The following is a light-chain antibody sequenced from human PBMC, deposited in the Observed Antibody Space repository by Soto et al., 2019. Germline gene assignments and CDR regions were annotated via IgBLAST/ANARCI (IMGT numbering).Light chain of an antibody. V-gene: IGKV1-39*01. CDR1: KRITTY. CDR3: KQSYSTPYT. CDR2: TAA. Sequence: IHMTQSPSSLSASVGDRVTITCRASKRITTYLHWYQQKPGKAHKLLISTAATLQGGVPSRFSGSGSGTDFTLTSTTLQPEDFATFFCKQSYSTPYTFGQGTKLEIK. J-gene: IGKJ2*01.